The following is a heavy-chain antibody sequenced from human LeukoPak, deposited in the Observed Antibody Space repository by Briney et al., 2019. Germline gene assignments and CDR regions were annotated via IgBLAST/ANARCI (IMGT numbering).Heavy chain of an antibody. D-gene: IGHD4-17*01. CDR2: IRGDNKP. CDR3: ARDLHYCVAMDV. Sequence: GGSLRLSCEASGFTFSGYAMTWVRQAPGKGLEWVSTIRGDNKPHYSESVKGRFASSRDNSKSMLFLQLNSLRAEDTALYYCARDLHYCVAMDVWGQGTPVTVSS. J-gene: IGHJ6*02. CDR1: GFTFSGYA. V-gene: IGHV3-23*05.